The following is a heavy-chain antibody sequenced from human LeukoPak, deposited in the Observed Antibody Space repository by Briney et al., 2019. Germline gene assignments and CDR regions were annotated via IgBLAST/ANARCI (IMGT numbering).Heavy chain of an antibody. D-gene: IGHD6-19*01. CDR3: AKDPGISVAGPSYFDY. V-gene: IGHV3-23*01. J-gene: IGHJ4*02. CDR1: GFTFSSHG. CDR2: IIPSGHTT. Sequence: PGGSLRLSCVASGFTFSSHGMNWVRQAPGKGLEWVSGIIPSGHTTYYADSVRGRFTISRDNSRNTVYLQMNSLRAEDTAVYYCAKDPGISVAGPSYFDYWGQGTLVTVSS.